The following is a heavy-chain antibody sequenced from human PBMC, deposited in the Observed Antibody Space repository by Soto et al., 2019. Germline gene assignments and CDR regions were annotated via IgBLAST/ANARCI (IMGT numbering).Heavy chain of an antibody. V-gene: IGHV3-30-3*01. CDR2: ISYDGSNK. D-gene: IGHD2-2*01. CDR3: ARPRSTSQLWTGGMDV. Sequence: SGGSLRLSCAASGFTFSSYAMHWVRQAPGKGLEWVAVISYDGSNKYYADSVKGRFTISRDNSKNTLYLQMNSLRAEDTAVYYCARPRSTSQLWTGGMDVWGQGTTVTVSS. J-gene: IGHJ6*02. CDR1: GFTFSSYA.